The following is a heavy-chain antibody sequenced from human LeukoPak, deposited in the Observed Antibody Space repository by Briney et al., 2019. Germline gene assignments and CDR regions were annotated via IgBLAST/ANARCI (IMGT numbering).Heavy chain of an antibody. CDR3: ASLPAAGYYGMDV. J-gene: IGHJ6*02. D-gene: IGHD2-2*01. CDR1: GGSISSSSYY. CDR2: IYYSGST. V-gene: IGHV4-39*01. Sequence: TPSETLSLTRTVSGGSISSSSYYWGWIRQPPGKGLEWIGSIYYSGSTYYNPSLKSRVTISVGTSKNQFSLKLSSVTAADTAVYYCASLPAAGYYGMDVWGQGTTVTVSS.